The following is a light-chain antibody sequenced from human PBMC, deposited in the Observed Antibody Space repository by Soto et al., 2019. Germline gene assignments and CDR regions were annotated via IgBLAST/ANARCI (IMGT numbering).Light chain of an antibody. CDR3: TSWTTSTTMI. CDR1: RSDIGAYNF. V-gene: IGLV2-14*03. J-gene: IGLJ2*01. CDR2: DVN. Sequence: QSVLTQPASVSGSPGQSITISCTGTRSDIGAYNFVSWYQQHPGEVPKLILYDVNVRPSGVSNRFSGSKSGNTASLTISGLQXEDEADYYCTSWTTSTTMIFGGGTKVTVL.